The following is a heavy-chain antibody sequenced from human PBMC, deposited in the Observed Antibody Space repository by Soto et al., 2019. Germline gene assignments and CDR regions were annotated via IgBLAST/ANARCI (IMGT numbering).Heavy chain of an antibody. J-gene: IGHJ4*02. Sequence: QVQLVESGGGVVQPGRSLRLSCAASGFTFSSYAMHWVRQAPGKGLEWVAVISYDGSNKYYADSVKGRFTISRDNSKNTLYLQMNSLRAEDTAVYYCARDLITFGGVIGQHDYWGQGTLVTVSS. D-gene: IGHD3-16*02. CDR3: ARDLITFGGVIGQHDY. CDR1: GFTFSSYA. V-gene: IGHV3-30-3*01. CDR2: ISYDGSNK.